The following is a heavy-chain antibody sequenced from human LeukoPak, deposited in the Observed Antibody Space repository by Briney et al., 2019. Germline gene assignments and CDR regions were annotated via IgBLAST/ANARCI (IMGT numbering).Heavy chain of an antibody. V-gene: IGHV4-59*01. D-gene: IGHD6-19*01. CDR3: ARWSLYSSGWYFDY. CDR1: DASISSYY. J-gene: IGHJ4*02. Sequence: SETLSLTCTVSDASISSYYWSWIRQPPGKGLEWIGYIYYSGSTSYNPSLKSRVTISVDTSKNQFSPNLSSVTAADTAVYYCARWSLYSSGWYFDYWGQGILVTVSS. CDR2: IYYSGST.